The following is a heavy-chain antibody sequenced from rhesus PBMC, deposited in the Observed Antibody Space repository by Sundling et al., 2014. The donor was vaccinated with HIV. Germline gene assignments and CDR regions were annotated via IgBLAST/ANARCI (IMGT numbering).Heavy chain of an antibody. Sequence: QVTLKESGPALVKPAQTLTLTCTFSGFSLTTTGLGVGWIRQPPGKTLEWLGHIYWDDDKRYSTSLKSRLTISKDTSKDQVVLTVTNMDPTDTATYFCARRTLYFDYWGQGVLVTVSS. V-gene: IGHV2-174*02. CDR2: IYWDDDK. J-gene: IGHJ4*01. CDR1: GFSLTTTGLG. CDR3: ARRTLYFDY.